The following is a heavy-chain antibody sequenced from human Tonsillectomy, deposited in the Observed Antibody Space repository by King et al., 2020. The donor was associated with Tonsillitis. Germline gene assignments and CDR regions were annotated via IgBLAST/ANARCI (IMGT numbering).Heavy chain of an antibody. CDR1: GASISSYY. J-gene: IGHJ4*02. Sequence: QLQESGPGLVKPSETLSLTCTVSGASISSYYWSWIRQPPGKGLEWIGYIHYSGSTNYNPSLKSRVTISVDTSKNQFSLRLSSVTAADTALYYCARASSYFDYWGQGTLVTVSS. V-gene: IGHV4-59*01. CDR3: ARASSYFDY. CDR2: IHYSGST.